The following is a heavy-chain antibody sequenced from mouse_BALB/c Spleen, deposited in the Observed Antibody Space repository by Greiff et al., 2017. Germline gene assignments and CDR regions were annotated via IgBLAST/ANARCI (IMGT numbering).Heavy chain of an antibody. CDR3: AREDYYGYGAY. D-gene: IGHD1-2*01. CDR2: ILPGSGST. Sequence: VQLQQSGAELMKPGASVKISCKATGYTFSSYWIEWVKQRPGHGLEWIGEILPGSGSTNYNEKFKGKATFTADTSSNTAYMQLSSLTSEDSAVYYCAREDYYGYGAYWGQGTLVTVSA. CDR1: GYTFSSYW. V-gene: IGHV1-9*01. J-gene: IGHJ3*01.